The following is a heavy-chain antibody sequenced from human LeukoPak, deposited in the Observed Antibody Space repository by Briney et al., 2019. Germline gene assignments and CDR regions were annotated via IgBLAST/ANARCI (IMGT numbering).Heavy chain of an antibody. V-gene: IGHV3-33*06. J-gene: IGHJ4*02. CDR3: AKDLGYAAGIDY. CDR1: GFTFSSYA. Sequence: GGSLRLSCAASGFTFSSYAMSWVRQAPGKGLEWVAVIWYDGSNKYYADSVKGRFTISRDNSKNTLYLQMNSLRAEDTAVYYCAKDLGYAAGIDYWGQGTLVTVSS. D-gene: IGHD6-13*01. CDR2: IWYDGSNK.